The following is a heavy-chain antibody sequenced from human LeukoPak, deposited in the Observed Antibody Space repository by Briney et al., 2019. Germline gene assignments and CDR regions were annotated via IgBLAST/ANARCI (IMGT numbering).Heavy chain of an antibody. Sequence: GASVKVSCKASGGTFSNYAISWVRQAPGQGLEWMGGIIPIFGTANYAQKFRGRVTITADKSTRTAYMELSSLRSEDTAVYYCARDVGITVADSFDPWGQGTLVTVSS. V-gene: IGHV1-69*06. CDR3: ARDVGITVADSFDP. CDR2: IIPIFGTA. D-gene: IGHD6-13*01. J-gene: IGHJ5*02. CDR1: GGTFSNYA.